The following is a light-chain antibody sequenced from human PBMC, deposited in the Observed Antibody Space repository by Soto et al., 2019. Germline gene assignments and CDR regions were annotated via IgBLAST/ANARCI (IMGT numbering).Light chain of an antibody. CDR3: CSYADRYTFYV. CDR2: DVT. J-gene: IGLJ1*01. V-gene: IGLV2-11*01. Sequence: QSVLTQPRSVSGSPGQSVIISCTGSRSDVGAYDYVSWYQQHPGKAPKLIIFDVTKRPSGVPHRFSGSKSGNTASLTISGLXAEDEADYFCCSYADRYTFYVFGSGTKVTVL. CDR1: RSDVGAYDY.